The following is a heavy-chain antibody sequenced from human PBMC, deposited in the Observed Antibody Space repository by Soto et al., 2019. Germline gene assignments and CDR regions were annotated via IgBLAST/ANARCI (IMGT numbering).Heavy chain of an antibody. CDR2: IYYSGNT. Sequence: SETLSLTCTVSGASISNYYWSWIRQVPGWGLEWIGHIYYSGNTNYNPSLKSRATISTDMSKTHFSLNLTSVTAADTAVYYCARDFCSGVSCFTRDAFDIWGQGTMVTVSS. CDR1: GASISNYY. D-gene: IGHD2-15*01. CDR3: ARDFCSGVSCFTRDAFDI. V-gene: IGHV4-59*01. J-gene: IGHJ3*02.